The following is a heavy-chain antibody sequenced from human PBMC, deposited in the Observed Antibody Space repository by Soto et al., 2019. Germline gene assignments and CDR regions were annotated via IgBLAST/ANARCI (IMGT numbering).Heavy chain of an antibody. V-gene: IGHV4-34*01. CDR2: ISDGGST. D-gene: IGHD3-10*01. CDR1: GGSFSGYS. CDR3: ARGLLVRGITLIDVDKFYMDV. Sequence: SETLSLTCAVYGGSFSGYSWSWIRQPPGRGLEWIGHISDGGSTDYNPSLKSRVTISGETFKNQFSLKLISVTAADTGVYFCARGLLVRGITLIDVDKFYMDVWGKGTTVTVSS. J-gene: IGHJ6*03.